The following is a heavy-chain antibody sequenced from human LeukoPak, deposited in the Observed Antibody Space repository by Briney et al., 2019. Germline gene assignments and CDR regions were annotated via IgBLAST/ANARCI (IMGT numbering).Heavy chain of an antibody. CDR3: ATVIVSSGYYYGGAFDI. CDR1: GYTLTELS. V-gene: IGHV1-24*01. CDR2: FDPEDGET. D-gene: IGHD3-22*01. J-gene: IGHJ3*02. Sequence: ASVKVSCKVSGYTLTELSMHWVRQAPGKGLEWMGGFDPEDGETIYAQRFQGRVTMTEDTYTDTAYMELSSLRSEDTAVYYCATVIVSSGYYYGGAFDIWGQGTMVTVSS.